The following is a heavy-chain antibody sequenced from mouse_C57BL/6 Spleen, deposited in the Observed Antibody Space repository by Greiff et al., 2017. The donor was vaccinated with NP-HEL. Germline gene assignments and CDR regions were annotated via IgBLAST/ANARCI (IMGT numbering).Heavy chain of an antibody. J-gene: IGHJ2*01. CDR3: ARRDSSGYDYFDY. D-gene: IGHD3-2*02. CDR2: IDPSDSYT. CDR1: GYTFTSYR. Sequence: VQLQQPGAELVMPGASVKLSCKASGYTFTSYRMHWVKQRPGQGLEWIGEIDPSDSYTNYNQKFKGKSTLTVDKSSSTAYMQLSSLTSEDSAVYYCARRDSSGYDYFDYWGQGTTLTVSS. V-gene: IGHV1-69*01.